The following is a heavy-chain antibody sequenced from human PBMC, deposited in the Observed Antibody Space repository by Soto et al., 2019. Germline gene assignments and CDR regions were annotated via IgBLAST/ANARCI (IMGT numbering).Heavy chain of an antibody. D-gene: IGHD3-3*01. CDR2: ISSNGGST. J-gene: IGHJ4*02. V-gene: IGHV3-64*01. Sequence: PGGPQPLSYAPPVFTFSSYAMPRVRQAPGKGLEYVSAISSNGGSTYYANSVKGRFTLSRDNSKNTLYLQMGSLRAEDMAVYYCARSSFSATPDYWGQGTLVTVSS. CDR3: ARSSFSATPDY. CDR1: VFTFSSYA.